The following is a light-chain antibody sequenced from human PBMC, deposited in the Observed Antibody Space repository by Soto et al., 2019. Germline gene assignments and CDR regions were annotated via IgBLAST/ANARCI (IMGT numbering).Light chain of an antibody. V-gene: IGKV1-5*01. CDR2: DAS. CDR3: QQYNSYSGT. J-gene: IGKJ1*01. CDR1: QTVNTW. Sequence: DIQLTRSPSTLAGSVGNRVTSTCRATQTVNTWLAWYQQKPGKSPKVLIFDASSLKTGVPSRFSGSGSGTEFTLTISSLQPDDFATYYCQQYNSYSGTFGQGTKVDIK.